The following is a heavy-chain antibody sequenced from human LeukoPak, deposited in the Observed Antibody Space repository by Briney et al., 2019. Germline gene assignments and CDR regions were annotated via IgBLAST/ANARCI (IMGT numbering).Heavy chain of an antibody. J-gene: IGHJ4*02. CDR2: ISAYNGNT. V-gene: IGHV1-18*01. Sequence: ASVKVSCKASGYTFTGYGISGVRQAPGQGFEWMGWISAYNGNTNYAQKLQGRVTMTTDTSTSTAYMELRSLRSDDTAVYYCARGAIDIVVAVAATLFDYWGQGTLVTVSS. CDR1: GYTFTGYG. CDR3: ARGAIDIVVAVAATLFDY. D-gene: IGHD2-15*01.